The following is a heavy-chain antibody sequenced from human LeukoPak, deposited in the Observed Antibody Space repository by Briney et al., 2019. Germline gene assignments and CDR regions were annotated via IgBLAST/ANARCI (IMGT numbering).Heavy chain of an antibody. J-gene: IGHJ5*02. CDR2: IIPILGIA. Sequence: SVKVSRKASGGTFSSYAISWVRQAPGQGLEWMGRIIPILGIANYAQKFQGRVTITADKSTSTAYTELSSLRSEDTAVYYCASSRWFDPWGQGTLSPSPQ. CDR3: ASSRWFDP. CDR1: GGTFSSYA. V-gene: IGHV1-69*04.